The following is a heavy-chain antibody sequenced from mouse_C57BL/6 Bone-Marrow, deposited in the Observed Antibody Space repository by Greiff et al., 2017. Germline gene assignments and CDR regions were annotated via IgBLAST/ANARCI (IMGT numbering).Heavy chain of an antibody. CDR1: GYTFTSYW. CDR3: ARPYYSNYWYFDF. D-gene: IGHD2-5*01. V-gene: IGHV1-55*01. CDR2: IYPGSGST. Sequence: VQLQQPGAELVKPGASVKMSCKASGYTFTSYWITWVKQRPGQGLEWIGDIYPGSGSTNYNEKFKGKATLTVDTSSSTAYMQRSSLTSKDSAVYYCARPYYSNYWYFDFWGTGTAVTVSA. J-gene: IGHJ1*03.